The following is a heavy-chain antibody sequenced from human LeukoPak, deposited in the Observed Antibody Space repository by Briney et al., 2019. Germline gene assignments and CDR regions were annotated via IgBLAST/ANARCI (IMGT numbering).Heavy chain of an antibody. V-gene: IGHV3-30*04. D-gene: IGHD3-10*01. J-gene: IGHJ4*02. CDR3: ARDRGLEGYFDY. CDR1: GFTFSSYA. Sequence: SLILSCAPYGFTFSSYAMHWVRQAPGKGLEWVAVISYDGSKKYYGVSVKGRFTISRDNSNNKLYLQMNSLRAEDTAVYYCARDRGLEGYFDYWGQGTLVTVSS. CDR2: ISYDGSKK.